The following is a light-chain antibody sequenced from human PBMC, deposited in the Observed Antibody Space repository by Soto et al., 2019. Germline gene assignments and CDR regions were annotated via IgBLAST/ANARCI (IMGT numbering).Light chain of an antibody. CDR1: EGINTY. Sequence: DILMTQSPSSLSASIGDTVTITCRASEGINTYLSWYQQEPGKAPNVLIYTASSLISGVPSRFSGSGSGTDFTLTISSLQPEDFVTYYCQQTYSMPLTFGGGTKVDIK. V-gene: IGKV1-39*01. CDR2: TAS. CDR3: QQTYSMPLT. J-gene: IGKJ4*01.